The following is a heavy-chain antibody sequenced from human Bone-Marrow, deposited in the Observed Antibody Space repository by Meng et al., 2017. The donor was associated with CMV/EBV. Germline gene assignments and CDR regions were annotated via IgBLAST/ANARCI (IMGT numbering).Heavy chain of an antibody. J-gene: IGHJ4*02. V-gene: IGHV3-9*01. D-gene: IGHD5-18*01. CDR1: GFTFDDYA. CDR2: ISWNSGSI. Sequence: SLKISCAASGFTFDDYAMHWVRQAPGKGLEWVSGISWNSGSISYADSVKGRFTISRDNAKNSLYLQMNSLRAEDTAVYYCASGYSYGDYFDYWGQGTLVTVSS. CDR3: ASGYSYGDYFDY.